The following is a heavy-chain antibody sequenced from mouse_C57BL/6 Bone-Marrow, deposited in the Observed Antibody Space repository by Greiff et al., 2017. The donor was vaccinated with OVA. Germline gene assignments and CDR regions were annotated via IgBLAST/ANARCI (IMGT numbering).Heavy chain of an antibody. CDR2: IDPSDSYT. Sequence: QVQLQQPGAELVKPGASVKLSCKASGYTFTSYWMQWVKQRPGQGLEWIGEIDPSDSYTNYNQKFKGKATLTVDPSSSPAYMQLSSLTSEDSAVYYCARRGYYYGSSHWYFDVWGTGTTVTVSS. CDR1: GYTFTSYW. V-gene: IGHV1-50*01. D-gene: IGHD1-1*01. J-gene: IGHJ1*03. CDR3: ARRGYYYGSSHWYFDV.